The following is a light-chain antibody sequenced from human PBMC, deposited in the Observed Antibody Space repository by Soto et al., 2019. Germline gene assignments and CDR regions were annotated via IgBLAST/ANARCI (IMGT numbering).Light chain of an antibody. Sequence: EIVLTQSPGTLSLSPGKRATLSCRASQSISSSYLAWYQQKPGQAPRLLIYGASSRATGIPDRFSGSGSGTDFTLTISRLEPEDFAVYYCQQYGDSVLTFGGGTKLEIK. V-gene: IGKV3-20*01. CDR3: QQYGDSVLT. J-gene: IGKJ4*01. CDR2: GAS. CDR1: QSISSSY.